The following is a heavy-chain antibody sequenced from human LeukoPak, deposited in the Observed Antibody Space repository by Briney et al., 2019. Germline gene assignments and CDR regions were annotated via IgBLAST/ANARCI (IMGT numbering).Heavy chain of an antibody. CDR1: GFTFSSYS. CDR2: ISSSSSYI. D-gene: IGHD3-3*01. J-gene: IGHJ4*02. CDR3: ARGYYDFWSGYSAGYFDY. Sequence: PGGSLRLSCAASGFTFSSYSMNWVRQAPGKGLEWVSSISSSSSYIYYADSVKGRFTISRDNAKNSLYLQMNSLRAEDTAVYYCARGYYDFWSGYSAGYFDYWGQGTQVTVSS. V-gene: IGHV3-21*01.